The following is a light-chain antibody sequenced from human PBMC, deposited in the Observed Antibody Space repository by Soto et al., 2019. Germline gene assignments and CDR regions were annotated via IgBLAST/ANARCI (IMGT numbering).Light chain of an antibody. J-gene: IGKJ4*01. V-gene: IGKV4-1*01. CDR3: QQSYSSPLT. CDR1: QSVLYSSNNKNY. Sequence: DIVMTQSPDSLAVSLGEWATINCKSSQSVLYSSNNKNYLAWYQQKPGQPPKLLIYWASTRESGVPDRFSGSGSGTDFTLTISSLQAEDLAAYYCQQSYSSPLTFGGGTKVEIK. CDR2: WAS.